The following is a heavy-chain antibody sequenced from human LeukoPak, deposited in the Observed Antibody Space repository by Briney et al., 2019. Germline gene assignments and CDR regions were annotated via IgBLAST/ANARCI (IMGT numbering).Heavy chain of an antibody. D-gene: IGHD3-10*01. J-gene: IGHJ4*02. CDR3: AREKGRGVISPYFDY. Sequence: GGSLRLSCAASGLTFSSYAMSWVRQAPGKGLEWVSVIYSDGSTYYEESVMGRFTISRDNSKNTLSLQMNSLRAEDTAVYYCAREKGRGVISPYFDYWGQGTLVTVSS. V-gene: IGHV3-53*01. CDR2: IYSDGST. CDR1: GLTFSSYA.